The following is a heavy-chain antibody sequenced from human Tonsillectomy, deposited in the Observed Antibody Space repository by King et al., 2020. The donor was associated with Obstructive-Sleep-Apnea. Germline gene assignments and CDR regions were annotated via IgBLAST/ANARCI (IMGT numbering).Heavy chain of an antibody. Sequence: VQLVESGGGLVKPGGSLRLSCAASGFTFSDYYMSWIRQAPGKGLEWVSYISNSGNTIYCADSVKGRFTISRDNAKNSLYLQMNSLRAEDTAVYYCARDLLDDYSNPFDYWGQGTLVTVSS. CDR3: ARDLLDDYSNPFDY. CDR1: GFTFSDYY. CDR2: ISNSGNTI. D-gene: IGHD4-11*01. V-gene: IGHV3-11*01. J-gene: IGHJ4*02.